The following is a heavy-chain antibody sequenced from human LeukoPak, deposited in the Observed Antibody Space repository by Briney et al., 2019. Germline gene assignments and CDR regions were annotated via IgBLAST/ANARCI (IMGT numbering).Heavy chain of an antibody. D-gene: IGHD3-22*01. V-gene: IGHV3-33*01. CDR3: ARVLLPLYGMDV. CDR1: GFTFSSYG. J-gene: IGHJ6*02. CDR2: IWYDGSNK. Sequence: PGGSLRLSCAASGFTFSSYGMHWGRQAPGKGLEWVAVIWYDGSNKYYADSVKGRFTISRDNSKNTLYLQMNSLRAEDTAVYYCARVLLPLYGMDVWGQGTTVTVSS.